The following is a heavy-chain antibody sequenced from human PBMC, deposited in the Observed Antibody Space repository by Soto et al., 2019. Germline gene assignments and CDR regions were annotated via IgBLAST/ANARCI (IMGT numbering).Heavy chain of an antibody. CDR2: IYWDDDK. V-gene: IGHV2-5*02. J-gene: IGHJ4*02. CDR1: GFLLSTSGVA. CDR3: AHRRSSSGDFDY. D-gene: IGHD6-13*01. Sequence: QITLRESGPTLVKPTQTLTLTCTFSGFLLSTSGVAVGWVRQPPGKALEWLALIYWDDDKRSSPSLKSRLTITTDKSNNQVVLTMTNMDPLDTAPYYCAHRRSSSGDFDYLGQGTLVTVSS.